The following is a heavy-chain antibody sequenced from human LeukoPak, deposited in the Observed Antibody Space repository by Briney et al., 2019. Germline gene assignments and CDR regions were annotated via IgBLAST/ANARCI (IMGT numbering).Heavy chain of an antibody. V-gene: IGHV1-46*01. CDR1: GYTFTSYY. J-gene: IGHJ6*02. Sequence: GASVKVSCKASGYTFTSYYMHWVRQAPGQGLEWMGITNPSGGSTSYAQKFQGRVTMTRDTSTSTVYMELSSLRSEDTAVYYCARERDYYDSSYYYYGMDVWGQGTTVTVSS. CDR2: TNPSGGST. D-gene: IGHD3-22*01. CDR3: ARERDYYDSSYYYYGMDV.